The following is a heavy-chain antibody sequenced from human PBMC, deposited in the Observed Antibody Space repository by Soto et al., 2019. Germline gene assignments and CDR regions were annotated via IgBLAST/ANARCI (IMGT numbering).Heavy chain of an antibody. Sequence: QVQLVESGGGVVQPGRSLRLSCAVSGFTFSMYAMHWARQAPGKGLEWVAVTSSDGASKYYADSVKGRFTISRDNSKNTLFLQMNSLRPEDTAVYYCAKDRLPRCEVADAWGQGTTVTVSS. V-gene: IGHV3-30*04. CDR2: TSSDGASK. CDR3: AKDRLPRCEVADA. D-gene: IGHD2-15*01. J-gene: IGHJ6*02. CDR1: GFTFSMYA.